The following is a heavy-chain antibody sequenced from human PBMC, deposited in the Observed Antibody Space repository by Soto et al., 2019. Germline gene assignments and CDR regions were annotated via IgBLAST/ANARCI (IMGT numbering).Heavy chain of an antibody. D-gene: IGHD2-15*01. Sequence: PGGSLILCCAASGVSCSTYGMHWVRQTPGKGLEWVAAVSKDGSYKYYADSMKGRFIISRDNSKNTLYLQMSSLRAEDTAVYYCAKDRYCSGGSCLNFYGMDVWGQGTKVTVSS. J-gene: IGHJ6*02. CDR2: VSKDGSYK. CDR1: GVSCSTYG. CDR3: AKDRYCSGGSCLNFYGMDV. V-gene: IGHV3-30*18.